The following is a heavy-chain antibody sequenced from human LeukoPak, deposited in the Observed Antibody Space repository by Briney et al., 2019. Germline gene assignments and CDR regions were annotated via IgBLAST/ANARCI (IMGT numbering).Heavy chain of an antibody. CDR2: INPSGGST. CDR3: AIGSDSSGYGGSDWFDP. Sequence: ASVKVSCKASGYTFTSYYMHWVRQAPGQGLEWMGIINPSGGSTSYAQKFQGRVTMTRDTSTSTVYMELSSLRSEDTAVYYCAIGSDSSGYGGSDWFDPWGQGTLVTVSS. D-gene: IGHD3-22*01. V-gene: IGHV1-46*01. J-gene: IGHJ5*02. CDR1: GYTFTSYY.